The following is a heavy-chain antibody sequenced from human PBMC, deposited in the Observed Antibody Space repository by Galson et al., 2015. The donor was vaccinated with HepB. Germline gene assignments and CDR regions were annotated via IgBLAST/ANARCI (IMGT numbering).Heavy chain of an antibody. CDR2: INAGNGNT. D-gene: IGHD6-6*01. V-gene: IGHV1-3*01. CDR1: GYTFTSYA. Sequence: SVKVSCKASGYTFTSYAMHWVRQAPGQRLEWMGWINAGNGNTKYSQKFQGRVTITRDTSASTAYMELSSLRSEDTAVYYCARVLSIAARTLGYWGQGTLVTVSS. CDR3: ARVLSIAARTLGY. J-gene: IGHJ4*02.